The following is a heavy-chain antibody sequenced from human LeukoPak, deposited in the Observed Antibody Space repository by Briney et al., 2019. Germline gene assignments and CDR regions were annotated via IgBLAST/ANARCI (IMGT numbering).Heavy chain of an antibody. J-gene: IGHJ6*02. CDR2: IWYDGSNK. CDR1: GFTFSSYG. CDR3: ARDLRQAYSYGSYYGMDV. D-gene: IGHD5-18*01. Sequence: PGRSLRLSCAASGFTFSSYGMHWVRQAPGKGLEWVAVIWYDGSNKYYADSVKGRFTISRDNSKNTLYLQMNSLRAEDTAVYYCARDLRQAYSYGSYYGMDVWGQGSTVTVSS. V-gene: IGHV3-33*01.